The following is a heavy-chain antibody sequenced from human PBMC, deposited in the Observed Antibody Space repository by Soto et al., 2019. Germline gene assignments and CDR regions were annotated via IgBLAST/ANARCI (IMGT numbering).Heavy chain of an antibody. D-gene: IGHD4-17*01. CDR3: ARRAATTVTTWYFDL. J-gene: IGHJ2*01. V-gene: IGHV4-39*01. CDR2: IYYSGST. Sequence: SETLSLTCTVSGGSISSSPYYWGWIRQPPGKGLEYIGSIYYSGSTYYNPSLKSRVTISVDTSKDQFSLKLSSVTAADTAVYYCARRAATTVTTWYFDLWGRGTLVTVS. CDR1: GGSISSSPYY.